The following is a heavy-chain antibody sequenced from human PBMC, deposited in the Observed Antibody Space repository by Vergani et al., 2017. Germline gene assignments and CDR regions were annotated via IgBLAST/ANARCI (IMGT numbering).Heavy chain of an antibody. Sequence: QVQLQQWGGGLLKPSETLSLTCVVNGGSFTSYHWTWIRQSPGEGLEWVGDIDHTGRPDYNPSLKSRLTMSVDKSRNQLSLTLNSVTATGTAIYFCARVNTETNGHLYYYYYMDVWGQGTAVTVS. J-gene: IGHJ6*03. CDR3: ARVNTETNGHLYYYYYMDV. D-gene: IGHD4-11*01. V-gene: IGHV4-34*01. CDR2: IDHTGRP. CDR1: GGSFTSYH.